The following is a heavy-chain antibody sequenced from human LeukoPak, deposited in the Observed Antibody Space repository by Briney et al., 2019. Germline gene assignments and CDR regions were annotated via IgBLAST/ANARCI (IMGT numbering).Heavy chain of an antibody. V-gene: IGHV3-30*02. D-gene: IGHD2-2*01. Sequence: GGSLRLSCAASGFTFNNYGMHWVRQAPGRGLVWVAFIWYDGSNKYYADSVKGRFTISRDNSKNTLYLQMSSLRAEDTAVYYCAKAWSYCSSTSCSAPGYWGQGTLVTVSS. CDR3: AKAWSYCSSTSCSAPGY. CDR1: GFTFNNYG. CDR2: IWYDGSNK. J-gene: IGHJ4*02.